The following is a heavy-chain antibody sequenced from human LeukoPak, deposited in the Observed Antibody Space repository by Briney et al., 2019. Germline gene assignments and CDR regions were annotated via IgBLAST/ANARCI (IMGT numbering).Heavy chain of an antibody. CDR3: ARDVDTAMPSAYGMDV. CDR2: IYYSEST. Sequence: SQTLSLTCTVSRGSLSSGVYYWSWIRQPPGKGLEWFGYIYYSESTYYNPTLKSRVTISVDTSKNQFSLKLSSVTAADTAVYYCARDVDTAMPSAYGMDVWGQGTTVTVSS. V-gene: IGHV4-30-4*01. J-gene: IGHJ6*02. D-gene: IGHD5-18*01. CDR1: RGSLSSGVYY.